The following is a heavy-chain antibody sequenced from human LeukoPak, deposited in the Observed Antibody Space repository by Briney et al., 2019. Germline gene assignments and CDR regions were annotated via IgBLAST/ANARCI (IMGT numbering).Heavy chain of an antibody. V-gene: IGHV4-59*01. D-gene: IGHD4-11*01. CDR2: IYYSGST. CDR3: ARVRTAVTLSYYYYMDV. J-gene: IGHJ6*03. CDR1: GGSISRYY. Sequence: SETLSLTCTVSGGSISRYYWSWIRRPPGKALVWSGHIYYSGSTNYNPSLKSRVTRSVDTSKNQFSLKLSSVTAADTAVYYCARVRTAVTLSYYYYMDVWGKGTTVTVSS.